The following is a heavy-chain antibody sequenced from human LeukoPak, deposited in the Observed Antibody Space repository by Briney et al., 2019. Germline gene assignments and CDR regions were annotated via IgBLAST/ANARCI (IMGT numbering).Heavy chain of an antibody. V-gene: IGHV4-59*08. Sequence: PSETLSLTYTVSGGSISSYYWSWIRQPPGKGLEWIGYIYYSGTTNYNPSLKSRVTISVDTSKNQFSLRLSSVTAADTAVYYCARAITPIDYWGQGTLVTVSS. D-gene: IGHD2-15*01. J-gene: IGHJ4*02. CDR1: GGSISSYY. CDR3: ARAITPIDY. CDR2: IYYSGTT.